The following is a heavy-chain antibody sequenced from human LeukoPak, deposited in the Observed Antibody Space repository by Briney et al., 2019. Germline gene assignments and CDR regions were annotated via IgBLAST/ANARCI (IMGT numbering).Heavy chain of an antibody. V-gene: IGHV3-66*01. J-gene: IGHJ4*02. CDR1: GFTFSNVW. CDR3: AREVGGGASGQ. CDR2: IYSDGTI. Sequence: GGSLRLSCAASGFTFSNVWMSWVRQVPGKGLEWVSVIYSDGTISYADSVKGRFTISRDNSENTLYLQMNSLRVEDTAVYYCAREVGGGASGQWGRGTLVTVSS. D-gene: IGHD3-16*01.